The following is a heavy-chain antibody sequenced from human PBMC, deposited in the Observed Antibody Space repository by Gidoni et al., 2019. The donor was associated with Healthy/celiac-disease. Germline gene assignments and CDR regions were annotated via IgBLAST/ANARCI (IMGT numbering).Heavy chain of an antibody. CDR2: IWYDGSNK. CDR3: ARDVGTEGFDGMDV. V-gene: IGHV3-33*01. Sequence: QVQLVESGGGVVQPGRSLRLSCAASVFTFSSYGMHWVRQAPGKGLEWVAVIWYDGSNKYYADSVKGRFTISRDNSKNTLYLQMNSLRAEDTAVYYWARDVGTEGFDGMDVWGQGTTVTVSS. J-gene: IGHJ6*02. CDR1: VFTFSSYG. D-gene: IGHD3-10*01.